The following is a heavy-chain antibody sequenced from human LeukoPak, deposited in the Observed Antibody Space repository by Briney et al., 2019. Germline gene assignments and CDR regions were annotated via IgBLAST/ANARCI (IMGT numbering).Heavy chain of an antibody. D-gene: IGHD5/OR15-5a*01. J-gene: IGHJ4*02. CDR1: GFTFSSYA. V-gene: IGHV3-23*01. CDR3: AKRRVVSTNLYFDD. CDR2: ISESDGST. Sequence: PGGSLRLSCAASGFTFSSYAMSWVRQAPGKGLEWVSSISESDGSTYYADSVKGRFTISRDNSKNTLYLQIDSLRGEDTAVYYCAKRRVVSTNLYFDDWGQGTLVTVSS.